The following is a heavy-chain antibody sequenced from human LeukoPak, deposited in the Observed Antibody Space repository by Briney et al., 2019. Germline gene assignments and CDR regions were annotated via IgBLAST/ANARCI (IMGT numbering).Heavy chain of an antibody. CDR3: SKKGQSEDYGKPG. V-gene: IGHV3-23*01. D-gene: IGHD4-17*01. CDR1: GFTLGTYD. J-gene: IGHJ4*02. Sequence: PGGSLRLSCAASGFTLGTYDMYWVRQAPGKGLECVSSISRSGGSTYYADSVKGRFTISRDNSKNTLYLQMSSLRADDTAVYYCSKKGQSEDYGKPGWGQGTLVIVSS. CDR2: ISRSGGST.